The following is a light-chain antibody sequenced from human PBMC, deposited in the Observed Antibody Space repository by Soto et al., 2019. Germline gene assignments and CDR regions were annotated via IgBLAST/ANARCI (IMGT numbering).Light chain of an antibody. J-gene: IGKJ5*01. CDR1: QGISSF. Sequence: EIVLTQSPATLSLSPGEGATLSCRASQGISSFLAYYHLKPGQAPRLLIYAASTRSTGIPARFSGSGSGTEFTLTISSLQSEDFAVYYCQQYSNWPPITFGQGTRLEIK. CDR2: AAS. CDR3: QQYSNWPPIT. V-gene: IGKV3-15*01.